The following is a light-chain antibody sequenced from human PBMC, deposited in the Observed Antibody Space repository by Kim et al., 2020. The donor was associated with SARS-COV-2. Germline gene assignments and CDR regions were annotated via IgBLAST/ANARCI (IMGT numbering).Light chain of an antibody. CDR2: DAS. Sequence: TQSPGTLSLSPGERATLSCGASQSIAFHLAWYQQRPGQAPRLLIFDASNRATGIPARFSGRGSGTDFTLTISSLEPEDFGVYYCQQRSNWPITFGQGTRLEIK. CDR3: QQRSNWPIT. CDR1: QSIAFH. V-gene: IGKV3-11*01. J-gene: IGKJ5*01.